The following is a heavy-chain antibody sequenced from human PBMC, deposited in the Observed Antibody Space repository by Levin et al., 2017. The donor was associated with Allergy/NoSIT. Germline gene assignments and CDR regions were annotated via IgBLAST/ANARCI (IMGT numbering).Heavy chain of an antibody. CDR3: ARNSRTTNAYYGD. V-gene: IGHV3-53*01. Sequence: GGSLRLSCAASGFSVSINYLSWVRQAPGEGLEWVSVISNDGSTNYVDSVKGRFIMSRDTSKNTVHLQMNSVTAEDTAVYYCARNSRTTNAYYGDWGQGTLVTVSS. CDR2: ISNDGST. D-gene: IGHD4/OR15-4a*01. J-gene: IGHJ4*02. CDR1: GFSVSINY.